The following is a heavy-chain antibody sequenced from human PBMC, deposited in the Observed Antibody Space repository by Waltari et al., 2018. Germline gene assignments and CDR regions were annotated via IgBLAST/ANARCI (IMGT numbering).Heavy chain of an antibody. CDR2: INPNTGAA. CDR1: GYTFTSSD. V-gene: IGHV1-8*01. CDR3: ARGDNWNDRLDF. Sequence: QVQLVQSGAEVKKPGASVRVSCKASGYTFTSSDINWVRQAPGQGLEWMGWINPNTGAARFAQNFQDRVTMTRSTSETTAYMEISDLTSHDTAVYYCARGDNWNDRLDFWGQGTKVTVSS. D-gene: IGHD1-1*01. J-gene: IGHJ3*01.